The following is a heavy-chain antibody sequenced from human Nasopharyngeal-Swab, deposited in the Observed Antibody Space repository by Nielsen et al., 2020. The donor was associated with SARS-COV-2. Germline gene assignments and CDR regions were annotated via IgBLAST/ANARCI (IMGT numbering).Heavy chain of an antibody. CDR3: SSVGWYYYYYGMDV. V-gene: IGHV3-48*03. CDR2: ISSSGSTI. Sequence: GGSLRLSCAASGFTFSSYEMNWVRQAPGKGLEWVSYISSSGSTIYYADSVKGRFTISRDNAKNSLYLQMNSLRAEDTAVYYCSSVGWYYYYYGMDVWGQGTTVTVSS. J-gene: IGHJ6*02. CDR1: GFTFSSYE. D-gene: IGHD6-19*01.